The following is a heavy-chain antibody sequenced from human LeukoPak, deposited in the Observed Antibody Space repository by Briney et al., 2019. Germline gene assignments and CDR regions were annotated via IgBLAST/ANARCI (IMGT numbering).Heavy chain of an antibody. CDR1: GFTFSTYR. Sequence: GGSLRLSCAASGFTFSTYRMNWVRQAPGKGLECVSYISSSSSTIYYADSVKGRFTISRDNTKNSLYLQMNSLRDEDTAVYYCAREISSSWYSTFDIWGQGTMVTVSS. CDR3: AREISSSWYSTFDI. V-gene: IGHV3-48*02. J-gene: IGHJ3*02. CDR2: ISSSSSTI. D-gene: IGHD6-13*01.